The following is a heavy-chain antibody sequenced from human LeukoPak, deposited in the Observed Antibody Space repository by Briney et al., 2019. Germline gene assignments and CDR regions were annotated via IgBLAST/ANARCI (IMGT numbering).Heavy chain of an antibody. CDR3: ARVYTRGYQTSAQLQYSFDY. CDR1: GYTFTSYD. Sequence: ASVKVSCKASGYTFTSYDISWVRQAPGQGLEWMGWISAYNGNTDYAQKIQARVTMTTDTSTRTAYMELRSLESDDTAVYYCARVYTRGYQTSAQLQYSFDYWGQGTLSPSPQ. V-gene: IGHV1-18*01. J-gene: IGHJ4*02. D-gene: IGHD5-24*01. CDR2: ISAYNGNT.